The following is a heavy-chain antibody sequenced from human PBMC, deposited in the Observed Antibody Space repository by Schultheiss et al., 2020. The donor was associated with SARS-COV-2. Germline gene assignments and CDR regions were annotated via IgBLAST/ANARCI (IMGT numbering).Heavy chain of an antibody. CDR3: ARDSSSTVGIMVIAPDY. J-gene: IGHJ4*02. D-gene: IGHD2-21*01. CDR2: INHSGST. CDR1: GGSFSGYY. Sequence: SETLSLTCAVYGGSFSGYYWSWIRQPPGKGLEWIGEINHSGSTNYNPSLKSRVTISVDTSKNQFSLKLSSVTAADTAVYYCARDSSSTVGIMVIAPDYWGQGTLVTVSS. V-gene: IGHV4-34*01.